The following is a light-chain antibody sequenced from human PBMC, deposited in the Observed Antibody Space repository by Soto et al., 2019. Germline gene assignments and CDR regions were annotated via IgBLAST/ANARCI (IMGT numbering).Light chain of an antibody. J-gene: IGKJ1*01. V-gene: IGKV1-5*03. CDR2: KAS. Sequence: DIQMTQSPSTLSGSVGDRVTITCRASQTISSWLAWYQQKPGKAPKLLIYKASTLKSGVPSRFSGSGSGTEFTLTISSLQPHDFETYYCQPYNSYSEAFGQGTKVDI. CDR3: QPYNSYSEA. CDR1: QTISSW.